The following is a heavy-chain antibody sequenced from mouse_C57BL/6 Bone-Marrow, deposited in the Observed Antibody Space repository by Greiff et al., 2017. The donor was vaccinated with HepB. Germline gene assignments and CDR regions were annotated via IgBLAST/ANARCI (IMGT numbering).Heavy chain of an antibody. Sequence: EVQVVESGGGLVQPGGSLKLSCAASGFTFSDYYMYWVRQTPEKRLEWVAYISNGGGSTYYPDTVKGRFTISRDNAKNTLYLQMSRLKSEDTAMYYCARHGNYVNYFDYWGQGTTLTVSS. V-gene: IGHV5-12*01. J-gene: IGHJ2*01. CDR3: ARHGNYVNYFDY. CDR1: GFTFSDYY. D-gene: IGHD2-1*01. CDR2: ISNGGGST.